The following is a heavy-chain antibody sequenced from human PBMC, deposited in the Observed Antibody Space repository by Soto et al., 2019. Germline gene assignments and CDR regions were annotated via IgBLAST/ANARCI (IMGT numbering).Heavy chain of an antibody. V-gene: IGHV3-21*06. CDR2: ISSTTNYI. J-gene: IGHJ4*02. Sequence: LRLSCATSGFTFTRYSMNWVRQAPGKGLEWVSSISSTTNYIYYGDSMKGRFTISRDNAKNSLYLEMNSLRAEDTAVYYCARESEDLTSNFDYWGQGTLVTVSS. CDR1: GFTFTRYS. CDR3: ARESEDLTSNFDY.